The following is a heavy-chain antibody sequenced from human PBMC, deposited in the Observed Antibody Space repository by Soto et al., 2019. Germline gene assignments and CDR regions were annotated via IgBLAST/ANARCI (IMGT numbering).Heavy chain of an antibody. D-gene: IGHD1-1*01. Sequence: QVQLLQSGAEVRKPGASVKVSCKASGYTFTNYGITWVRQAPGQGLEWMGGIGAYNGDTHYTQSLQGRVTMTTATSTSTAYMALRGLRSAVTDIYYCARVRQLDGYLYYSMDVWGQGTTVTVSS. J-gene: IGHJ6*03. CDR1: GYTFTNYG. V-gene: IGHV1-18*01. CDR2: IGAYNGDT. CDR3: ARVRQLDGYLYYSMDV.